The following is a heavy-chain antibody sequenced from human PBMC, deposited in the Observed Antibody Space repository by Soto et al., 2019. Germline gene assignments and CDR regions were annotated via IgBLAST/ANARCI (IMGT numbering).Heavy chain of an antibody. CDR3: ARNTMWLLWVEVAGTWYYFDY. CDR2: ISAYNGNT. V-gene: IGHV1-18*04. J-gene: IGHJ4*02. D-gene: IGHD6-19*01. CDR1: GYTFTSYG. Sequence: ASVKVSCKASGYTFTSYGISWVRQAPGQGLEWMGWISAYNGNTNYAQKLQGRVTMTTDTSTSTAYMELRSLRYDDKAVYYCARNTMWLLWVEVAGTWYYFDYWGEGTMVTVYS.